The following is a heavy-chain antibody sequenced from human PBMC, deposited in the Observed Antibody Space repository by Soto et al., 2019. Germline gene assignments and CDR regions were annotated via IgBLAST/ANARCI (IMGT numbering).Heavy chain of an antibody. CDR2: IWYDASHK. CDR3: ARDKTFGGTIGSAFDS. D-gene: IGHD3-16*01. Sequence: QVQVVESGGGVVQPGTSLRLSCAASGCTFNNYGMHWVRQAPCKGLEWVAVIWYDASHKYYADSVKGRFTISRDNSKNTLYLQMSSLRGEDTAVYYCARDKTFGGTIGSAFDSWGQGTLVTVSS. V-gene: IGHV3-33*01. J-gene: IGHJ4*02. CDR1: GCTFNNYG.